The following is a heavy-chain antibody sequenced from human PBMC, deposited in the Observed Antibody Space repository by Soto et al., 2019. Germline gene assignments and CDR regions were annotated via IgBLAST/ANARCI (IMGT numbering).Heavy chain of an antibody. J-gene: IGHJ6*02. CDR3: ARDQGGSYYGSGSYYGYYYYGMDV. CDR1: GGSISSYY. Sequence: PSETLSLTCTVSGGSISSYYWSWIRQPPGKGLEWIGYIYYSGSTNYNPSLKSRVTISVDTSKNQFSLNLTSVTAADTAVYYCARDQGGSYYGSGSYYGYYYYGMDVWGQGTTVTVSS. V-gene: IGHV4-59*01. CDR2: IYYSGST. D-gene: IGHD3-10*01.